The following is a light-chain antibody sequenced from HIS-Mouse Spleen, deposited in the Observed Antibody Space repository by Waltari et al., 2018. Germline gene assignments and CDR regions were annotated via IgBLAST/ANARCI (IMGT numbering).Light chain of an antibody. J-gene: IGLJ2*01. V-gene: IGLV3-19*01. Sequence: SSELTQDPAVSVALGQTVMITSQGDSLRIHYAICYQQKPGQAPVLVIYGKNNRPSGIPDRFSGSSSGNTASLTITGAQAEDEADYYCNSRDSSGNHHVVFGGGTKLTVL. CDR1: SLRIHY. CDR3: NSRDSSGNHHVV. CDR2: GKN.